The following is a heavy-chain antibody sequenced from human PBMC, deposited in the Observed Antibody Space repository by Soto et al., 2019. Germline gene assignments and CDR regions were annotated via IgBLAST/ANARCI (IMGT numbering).Heavy chain of an antibody. J-gene: IGHJ4*02. CDR1: GHSMSSYY. Sequence: QVQLQESGPGLVKPSETLSLTCAVSGHSMSSYYCMWIRQPPGKGLESIGYLYYGRSANYNPSLKSRVTLSVDTSTNQCSLTLSCMTAADTAVYYCALRSMAVVPEYWGQGTLVTVSS. CDR2: LYYGRSA. V-gene: IGHV4-59*01. CDR3: ALRSMAVVPEY. D-gene: IGHD3-22*01.